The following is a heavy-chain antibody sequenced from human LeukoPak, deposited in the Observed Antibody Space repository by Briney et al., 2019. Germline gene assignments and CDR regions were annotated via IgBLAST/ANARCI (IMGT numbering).Heavy chain of an antibody. CDR3: ARERPTIAARSPNWFDP. V-gene: IGHV1-69*01. Sequence: SVQVSCQASGGTFSSYAISWVRQAPGQGLEWMGGIIPIFGTANYAQKFQGRVTITADESTSTAYMELSSLRSEDTAVYYCARERPTIAARSPNWFDPWGQGTLVTVSS. D-gene: IGHD6-6*01. CDR1: GGTFSSYA. CDR2: IIPIFGTA. J-gene: IGHJ5*02.